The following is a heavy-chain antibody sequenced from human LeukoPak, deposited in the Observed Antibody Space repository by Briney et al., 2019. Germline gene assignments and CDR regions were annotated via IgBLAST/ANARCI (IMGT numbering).Heavy chain of an antibody. Sequence: GGSLRLSCAASGFTFSSFGMTWVRQAPGKGLEWVSAISDNGGSIFYADSVKGRFTISRDNSKNSLYLQMNSLRADDTAVYYCVKIAPDLPWGQGTLVTVSS. J-gene: IGHJ5*02. CDR1: GFTFSSFG. D-gene: IGHD2-21*01. CDR3: VKIAPDLP. V-gene: IGHV3-23*01. CDR2: ISDNGGSI.